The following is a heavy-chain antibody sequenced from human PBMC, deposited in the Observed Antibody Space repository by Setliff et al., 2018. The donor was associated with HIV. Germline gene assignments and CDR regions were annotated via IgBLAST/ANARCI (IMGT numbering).Heavy chain of an antibody. CDR1: GFTFRNYG. D-gene: IGHD6-6*01. V-gene: IGHV3-30*03. CDR3: ARGGPYSSSSDTYDF. CDR2: TSYDGTYR. J-gene: IGHJ4*02. Sequence: PGGSLRLSCTASGFTFRNYGMNWVRQAPGKGLKWVAITSYDGTYRHYADSVKGRFTISRDNAKNSLYLQMNSLRAEDTAIYYCARGGPYSSSSDTYDFWGQGTLVTVSS.